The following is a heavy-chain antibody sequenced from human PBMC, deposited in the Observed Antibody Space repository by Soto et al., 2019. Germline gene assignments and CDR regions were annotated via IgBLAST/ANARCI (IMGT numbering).Heavy chain of an antibody. CDR2: IYYSGST. CDR1: GGSISSYY. Sequence: SETLSLTCTVSGGSISSYYWSWIRQPPGKGLEWIGYIYYSGSTNYNPSLKSRVTISVDTSKNQFSLKLSSVTAADTSVYYCARLQRAAAGTDWYDPWSQGTLVTVSS. J-gene: IGHJ5*02. CDR3: ARLQRAAAGTDWYDP. V-gene: IGHV4-59*08. D-gene: IGHD6-13*01.